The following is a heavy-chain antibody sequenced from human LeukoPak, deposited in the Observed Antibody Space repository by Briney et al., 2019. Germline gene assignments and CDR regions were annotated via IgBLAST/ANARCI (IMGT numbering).Heavy chain of an antibody. V-gene: IGHV1-8*01. CDR3: ARVPSYDILTGYYIAAFHYYYYGMDV. D-gene: IGHD3-9*01. J-gene: IGHJ6*02. CDR2: MNPNSGNT. Sequence: ASVKVSCKASGYTFTSYDINWVRQATGQGLEWMGWMNPNSGNTGYAQKFQGRVTMTRNTSISTAYMELSSLRSEDTAVYYCARVPSYDILTGYYIAAFHYYYYGMDVWGQGTTVTVSS. CDR1: GYTFTSYD.